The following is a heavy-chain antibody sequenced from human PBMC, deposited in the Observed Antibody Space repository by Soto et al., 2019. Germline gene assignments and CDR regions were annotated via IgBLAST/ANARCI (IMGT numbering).Heavy chain of an antibody. CDR1: GYNFTRHV. J-gene: IGHJ3*02. Sequence: AAVKPTSKASGYNFTRHVIQWVRQAPGQRLECLGWLTAGNGNTKYSQNSQGRVTFSRDTSASTADMELISLRSEDTAVYYCARDRPAHYDSSRYSHVCEVLDSWG. CDR3: ARDRPAHYDSSRYSHVCEVLDS. D-gene: IGHD3-22*01. V-gene: IGHV1-3*01. CDR2: LTAGNGNT.